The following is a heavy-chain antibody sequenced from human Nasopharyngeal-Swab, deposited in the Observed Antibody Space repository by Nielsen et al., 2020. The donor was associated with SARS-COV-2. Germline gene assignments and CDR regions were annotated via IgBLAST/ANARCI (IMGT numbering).Heavy chain of an antibody. J-gene: IGHJ4*02. CDR1: GFTISSNG. Sequence: GGSLRLSCAASGFTISSNGMNWVRQAPGKGLEWFAYISSSSSTSYYAASVKGRFTTTRDNPKNSLYLQMNSLRDEDTSVYYCARDVGIVGATLDNWGQGTLVTVSS. V-gene: IGHV3-48*02. CDR3: ARDVGIVGATLDN. D-gene: IGHD1-26*01. CDR2: ISSSSSTS.